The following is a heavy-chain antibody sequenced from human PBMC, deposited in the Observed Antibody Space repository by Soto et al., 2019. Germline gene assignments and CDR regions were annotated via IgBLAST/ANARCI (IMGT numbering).Heavy chain of an antibody. CDR1: GVAFNCSY. Sequence: VEVSCKECGVAFNCSYMHWVRQAPGQGLEWMGVINPSGGSTSYAQKFQGRVTVTRDTSTSTVYMELSSLRSEDTAVYYCARIPSPWGQGTLVTVSS. V-gene: IGHV1-46*02. J-gene: IGHJ5*02. D-gene: IGHD2-21*01. CDR3: ARIPSP. CDR2: INPSGGST.